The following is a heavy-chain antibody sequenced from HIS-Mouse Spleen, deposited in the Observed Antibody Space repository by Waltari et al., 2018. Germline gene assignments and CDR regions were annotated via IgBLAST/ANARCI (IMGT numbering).Heavy chain of an antibody. V-gene: IGHV4-39*07. J-gene: IGHJ2*01. CDR2: IYYSGST. CDR3: AREIPYSSSWYDWYFDL. D-gene: IGHD6-13*01. CDR1: GGSISSSSYY. Sequence: QLQLQESGPGLVKPSETLSLTCIVSGGSISSSSYYRGWIRQPPGKGLEWIGSIYYSGSTYYNPSLKSRVTISVDTSKNQFSLKLSSVTAADTAVYYCAREIPYSSSWYDWYFDLWGRGTLVTVSS.